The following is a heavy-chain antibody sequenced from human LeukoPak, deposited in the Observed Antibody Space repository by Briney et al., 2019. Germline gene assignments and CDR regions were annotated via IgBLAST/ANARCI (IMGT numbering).Heavy chain of an antibody. CDR2: ISASGATT. Sequence: GGSLRLACPASGFNLSIYSMRWVRQPPGRGLQWVSGISASGATTYYADSLKGRFTVSRDISKNTLYLQMNSLRAEDTAIYYCAKVRKGVGAFDLWGQGTMVTVSS. V-gene: IGHV3-23*01. J-gene: IGHJ3*01. CDR1: GFNLSIYS. D-gene: IGHD3-16*01. CDR3: AKVRKGVGAFDL.